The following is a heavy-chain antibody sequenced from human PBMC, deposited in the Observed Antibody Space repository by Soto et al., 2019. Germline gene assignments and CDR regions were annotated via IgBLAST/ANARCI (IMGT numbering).Heavy chain of an antibody. Sequence: PSETLSLTCTVSGGSISSYYWSWIRQPAGKGLEWIGRIYTSGSTNYNPSLKSRVTMPVDTSKNQFSLKLSSVTAADTAVYYCARDLGTYDFWSGYFNGMDVWGQGTTVTVSS. CDR1: GGSISSYY. J-gene: IGHJ6*02. CDR2: IYTSGST. V-gene: IGHV4-4*07. D-gene: IGHD3-3*01. CDR3: ARDLGTYDFWSGYFNGMDV.